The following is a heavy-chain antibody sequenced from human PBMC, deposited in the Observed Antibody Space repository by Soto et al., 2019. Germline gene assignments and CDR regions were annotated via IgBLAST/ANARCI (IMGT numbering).Heavy chain of an antibody. V-gene: IGHV1-3*01. CDR2: INAANCDT. D-gene: IGHD6-13*01. Sequence: ASLKVSCKASGYTFTSYGIHWVRQAPGQKLEWMGWINAANCDTKYSPKFRGRVTINRDTSASTDYMELSSLRSEDTAVYYCVRRHVSATGIDWFDPWGQGTLVTVS. CDR3: VRRHVSATGIDWFDP. J-gene: IGHJ5*02. CDR1: GYTFTSYG.